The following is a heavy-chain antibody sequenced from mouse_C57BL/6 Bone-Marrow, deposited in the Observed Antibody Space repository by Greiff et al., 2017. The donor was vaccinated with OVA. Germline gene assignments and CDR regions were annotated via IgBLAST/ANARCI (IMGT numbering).Heavy chain of an antibody. CDR2: FYPRSGNT. CDR1: GYTFTSYG. D-gene: IGHD2-1*01. Sequence: VQLQESGAELARPGASVKLSCKASGYTFTSYGISWVKQRTGQGLEWIGEFYPRSGNTYYNEKFKGKATLTADKSSSTAYMELRSLTSEDSAVYFCARSSYYGNLAYWGQGTLVTVSA. CDR3: ARSSYYGNLAY. V-gene: IGHV1-81*01. J-gene: IGHJ3*01.